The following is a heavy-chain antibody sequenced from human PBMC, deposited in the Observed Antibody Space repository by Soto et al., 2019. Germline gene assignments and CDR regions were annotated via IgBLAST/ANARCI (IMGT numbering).Heavy chain of an antibody. D-gene: IGHD3-22*01. CDR2: ISSDGDKK. Sequence: HPGGSLRLSCAASGFTFSSYTMHWVRQAPGKGLEWLAVISSDGDKKDFADSVRGRFTISRDNSKNTLFLQMSSVRPEDSAVYYCARDIYDSRGYYPYWGQGTLVTVSS. CDR3: ARDIYDSRGYYPY. V-gene: IGHV3-30-3*01. J-gene: IGHJ4*02. CDR1: GFTFSSYT.